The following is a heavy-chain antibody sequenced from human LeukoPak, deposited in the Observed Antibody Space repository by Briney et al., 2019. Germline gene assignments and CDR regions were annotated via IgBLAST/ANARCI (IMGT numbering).Heavy chain of an antibody. CDR3: ARHFAYSSSSYFDY. V-gene: IGHV4-59*08. D-gene: IGHD6-6*01. CDR1: GGSVSNYY. Sequence: SETLSLTCSVSGGSVSNYYWSWIRQPPGKGLEWIGYVYYTGSTNYNPSLKSRVTMFEDKSKNQFSPRLYSVTVADTAVYYCARHFAYSSSSYFDYWGQGSLVTVSS. J-gene: IGHJ4*02. CDR2: VYYTGST.